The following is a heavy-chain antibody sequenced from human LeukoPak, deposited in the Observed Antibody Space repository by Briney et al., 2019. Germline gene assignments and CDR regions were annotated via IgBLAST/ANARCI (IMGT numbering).Heavy chain of an antibody. D-gene: IGHD3-3*01. Sequence: GGSLRLSCAASGFTFSSYSMNWVRQAPGKGLEWVSSISSSSSYIYYADSVKGRFTISRDNAKNSLYLQMNSLRAEDTAVYYCARGRRWGVVMNYNYYGMDVWGQGTTVTVSS. CDR1: GFTFSSYS. CDR3: ARGRRWGVVMNYNYYGMDV. V-gene: IGHV3-21*01. J-gene: IGHJ6*02. CDR2: ISSSSSYI.